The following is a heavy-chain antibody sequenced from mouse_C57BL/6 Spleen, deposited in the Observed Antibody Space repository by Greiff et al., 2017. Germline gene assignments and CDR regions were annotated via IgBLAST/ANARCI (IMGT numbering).Heavy chain of an antibody. D-gene: IGHD1-1*01. Sequence: EVQVVESGGGLVKPGGSLKLSCAASGFTFSSYAMSWVRQTPEKRLEWVATISDGGSYTYYPDNVKGRFTISRDNAKNNLYLQMSHLKSEDTAMCYCARELLRVPDYGGQGTTLTVSS. CDR1: GFTFSSYA. CDR2: ISDGGSYT. J-gene: IGHJ2*01. V-gene: IGHV5-4*01. CDR3: ARELLRVPDY.